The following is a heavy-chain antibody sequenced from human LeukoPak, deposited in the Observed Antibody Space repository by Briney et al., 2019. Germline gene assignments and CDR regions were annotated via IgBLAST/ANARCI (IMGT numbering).Heavy chain of an antibody. D-gene: IGHD3-10*01. CDR3: ASPDITMVRGVSGAFDI. CDR1: GGSINNDGYY. CDR2: IYYNGNT. J-gene: IGHJ3*02. Sequence: SETLSLTCTVSGGSINNDGYYWSWIRQHPGNGLEWIGYIYYNGNTYYNPSLKSRVAISLDTSKSQFSLKLSSVTAADTAVYYCASPDITMVRGVSGAFDIWGQGTMVTVSS. V-gene: IGHV4-31*03.